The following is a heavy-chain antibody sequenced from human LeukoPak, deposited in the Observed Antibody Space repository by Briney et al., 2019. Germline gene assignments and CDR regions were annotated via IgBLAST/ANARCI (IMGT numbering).Heavy chain of an antibody. Sequence: ALVKVSCKASGYTFTSYGISWVRQAPGQGLEWMGWISAYNGNTNYAQKLQGRVTMTTDTSTSTAYMELRSLRSDDTAVYYCARGAASPWHPAFDYWGQGTLVTVSS. CDR3: ARGAASPWHPAFDY. D-gene: IGHD6-13*01. V-gene: IGHV1-18*01. J-gene: IGHJ4*02. CDR2: ISAYNGNT. CDR1: GYTFTSYG.